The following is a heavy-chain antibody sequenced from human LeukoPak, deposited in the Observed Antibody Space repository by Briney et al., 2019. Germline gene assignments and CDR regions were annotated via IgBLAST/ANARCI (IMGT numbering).Heavy chain of an antibody. J-gene: IGHJ5*02. CDR1: GGSISSYY. D-gene: IGHD3-3*01. Sequence: SETLSLTCTGSGGSISSYYWSWIRQPPGKRLEWIGYIYYSGSTNYNPSLKSRVTISVDTSKNQFSLELSSVTAADTAVYYCARDLGLTISDNWFDPWGQETLVTVST. CDR3: ARDLGLTISDNWFDP. V-gene: IGHV4-59*12. CDR2: IYYSGST.